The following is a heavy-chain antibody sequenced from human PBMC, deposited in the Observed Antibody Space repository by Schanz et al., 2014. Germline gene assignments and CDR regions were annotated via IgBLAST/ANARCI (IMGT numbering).Heavy chain of an antibody. J-gene: IGHJ3*01. Sequence: QVELVESGGGVVQPGRSLRLSCAASGFTLSRYTMHWVRQAPGQGLEKVAVTSTDGTKTYYAASVRGRFTISRDNSKNTVYLQMNSLRSEDTAVYYCTRDRGALINHNDALDLWGQGTMVSVSS. D-gene: IGHD3-16*01. V-gene: IGHV3-30*04. CDR1: GFTLSRYT. CDR2: TSTDGTKT. CDR3: TRDRGALINHNDALDL.